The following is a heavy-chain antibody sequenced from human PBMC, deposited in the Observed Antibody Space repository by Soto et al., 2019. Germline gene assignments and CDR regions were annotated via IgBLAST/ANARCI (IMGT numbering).Heavy chain of an antibody. D-gene: IGHD5-18*01. CDR1: GGTFSSYA. J-gene: IGHJ6*02. CDR2: IIPIFGTA. V-gene: IGHV1-69*13. CDR3: PRNLIDGYSYGSRGMDV. Sequence: ASVKVSCKASGGTFSSYAIRWVRQAPGQGLEWMGGIIPIFGTANYAQKFQGRVTITADESTSTAYMELSSLRSEDTAVYYCPRNLIDGYSYGSRGMDVWGQGTTVTVSS.